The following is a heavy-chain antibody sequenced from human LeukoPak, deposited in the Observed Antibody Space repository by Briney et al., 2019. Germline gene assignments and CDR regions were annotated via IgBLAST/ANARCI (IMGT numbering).Heavy chain of an antibody. Sequence: GGSLRLSCAASKFTFSKYWMSWVRQAPGKGLEWVADIKEDGSEKYYVDSVKGRFTISRQNAKSSLFLQMNSLRAEDTAVYYCARERAVTTYYYFDYWGQGTLVTVSS. D-gene: IGHD4-17*01. J-gene: IGHJ4*02. CDR1: KFTFSKYW. V-gene: IGHV3-7*03. CDR3: ARERAVTTYYYFDY. CDR2: IKEDGSEK.